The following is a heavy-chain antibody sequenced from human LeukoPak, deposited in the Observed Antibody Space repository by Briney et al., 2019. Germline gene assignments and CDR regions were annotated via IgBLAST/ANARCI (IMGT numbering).Heavy chain of an antibody. Sequence: ATVKVSCKASGYTLTSHDINWVRQATGQGLEWMGWMNPNSGDTGYAQKFQGRVTMTRDTSISTAYMELSSLTSEDTAVYYCARAAGDYGDYYHYYYYMDVSGSGTTVTVSS. CDR1: GYTLTSHD. V-gene: IGHV1-8*01. J-gene: IGHJ6*03. D-gene: IGHD4-17*01. CDR3: ARAAGDYGDYYHYYYYMDV. CDR2: MNPNSGDT.